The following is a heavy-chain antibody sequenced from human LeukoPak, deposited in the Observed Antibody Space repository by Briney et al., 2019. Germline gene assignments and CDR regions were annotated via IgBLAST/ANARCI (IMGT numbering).Heavy chain of an antibody. J-gene: IGHJ4*01. V-gene: IGHV3-21*04. CDR3: AKERSGGWPFDY. D-gene: IGHD6-19*01. CDR1: GFTFSSYT. CDR2: ISSSSSYI. Sequence: GGSLRLSCAASGFTFSSYTMNWVRQAPGKGLEWVSSISSSSSYIYYADSVKGRFTISRDNSKNTLYLQMNSLRAEDTAIYYCAKERSGGWPFDYWGHGTLVTVSS.